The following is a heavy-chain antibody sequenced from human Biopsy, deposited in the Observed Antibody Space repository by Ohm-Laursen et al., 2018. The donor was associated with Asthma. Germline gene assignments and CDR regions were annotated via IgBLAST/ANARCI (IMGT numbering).Heavy chain of an antibody. CDR3: SRMIKGIAIDGPLYGMDV. CDR2: IHRDDEK. D-gene: IGHD6-13*01. CDR1: GFSLDTISMC. V-gene: IGHV2-70*20. J-gene: IGHJ6*02. Sequence: TQTLTLTRSFSGFSLDTISMCVSWVRQPPGKALEWLALIHRDDEKYYNTSLKTRLTVSKDTSKDQVVLPMTNMDPVDTGTYYCSRMIKGIAIDGPLYGMDVWGQGTTVTVSS.